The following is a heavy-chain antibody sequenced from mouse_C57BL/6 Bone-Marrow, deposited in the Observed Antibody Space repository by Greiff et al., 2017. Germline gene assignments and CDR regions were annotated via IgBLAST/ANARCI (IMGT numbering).Heavy chain of an antibody. J-gene: IGHJ2*01. CDR2: IHPNSGST. CDR1: GYTFTSYW. D-gene: IGHD1-1*01. Sequence: QVQLQQPGAELVKPGASVKLSCKASGYTFTSYWMHWVKQRPGQGLEWIGMIHPNSGSTNYNEKFKSKATLTVDKSSSTAYMQLSSLTSEDSAVYYCARVYYYGSSQSDYWGQGTTLTVSS. CDR3: ARVYYYGSSQSDY. V-gene: IGHV1-64*01.